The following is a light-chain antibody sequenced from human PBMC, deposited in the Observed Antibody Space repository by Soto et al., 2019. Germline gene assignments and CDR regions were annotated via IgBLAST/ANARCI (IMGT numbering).Light chain of an antibody. CDR1: QSVSSSY. CDR2: GAS. V-gene: IGKV3-20*01. J-gene: IGKJ4*01. Sequence: EIVLTQSPATLALSPGARATLSCXASQSVSSSYLAWYQQKPGQAPRLLIYGASSRATGIPDRFSGSGSGTDFTLIISRLEPEDFAVYYCQQYGSSRGLTFGGGTKVDIK. CDR3: QQYGSSRGLT.